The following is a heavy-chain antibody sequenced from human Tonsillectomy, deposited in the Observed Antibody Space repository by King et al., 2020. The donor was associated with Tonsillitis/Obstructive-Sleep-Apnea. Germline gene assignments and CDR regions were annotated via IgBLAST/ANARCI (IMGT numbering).Heavy chain of an antibody. CDR1: GFTVSSNY. D-gene: IGHD4-17*01. CDR2: IYSGGST. V-gene: IGHV3-53*01. Sequence: VQLVEAGGGLIQPGGSLRLSCAASGFTVSSNYMSWVRQAPGKGLEWGSVIYSGGSTYYADSVKGRFTISRDNSKNTLYLQINSLRAEDTAVYYCARDTYGDYYYWGQGTLVTVSS. J-gene: IGHJ4*02. CDR3: ARDTYGDYYY.